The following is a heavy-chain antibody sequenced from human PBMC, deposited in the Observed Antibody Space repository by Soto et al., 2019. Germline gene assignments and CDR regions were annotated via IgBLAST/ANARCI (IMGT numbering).Heavy chain of an antibody. Sequence: ESGGGVVQPGRSLRLSCAASGLTFNSYGFHWVRQAPGKGLEWVAVISDAGIKTNYGDSVKGRFTISRDNSKNTLYLQMNSLRVEDTAVYYCAKDRYQLLSTVGYYFDYWGQGTLVTVSS. D-gene: IGHD2-2*01. CDR2: ISDAGIKT. J-gene: IGHJ4*02. V-gene: IGHV3-30*18. CDR1: GLTFNSYG. CDR3: AKDRYQLLSTVGYYFDY.